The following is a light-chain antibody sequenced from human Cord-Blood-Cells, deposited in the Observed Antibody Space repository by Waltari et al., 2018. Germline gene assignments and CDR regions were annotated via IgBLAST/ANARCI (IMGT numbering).Light chain of an antibody. CDR1: RSVGGGYNY. V-gene: IGLV2-14*01. J-gene: IGLJ3*02. CDR3: SSYTSSSTRV. CDR2: DVS. Sequence: QSALTQPASVSGSPGQSITISCTGTRSVGGGYNYVSWYQQHPGKAPKLMIYDVSNRPSGVSNRFSGSKSGNTASLTISGLQAEDEADYYCSSYTSSSTRVFGGGTKLTVL.